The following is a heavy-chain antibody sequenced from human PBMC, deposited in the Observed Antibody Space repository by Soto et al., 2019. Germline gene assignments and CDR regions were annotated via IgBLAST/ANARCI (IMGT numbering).Heavy chain of an antibody. Sequence: EVQLVQSGAEVKKPGESLKISCKGSGYTFTNYWIGWVRQMPGKGLEWMGIIYPGDSDIRYSPSFEGQVTISADKSTSTAYLQWRSLKASDTAMYYCARQLLGFCSSTSCLNYYYYGMDVWGQGTTVTVSS. CDR1: GYTFTNYW. V-gene: IGHV5-51*01. D-gene: IGHD2-2*01. J-gene: IGHJ6*02. CDR2: IYPGDSDI. CDR3: ARQLLGFCSSTSCLNYYYYGMDV.